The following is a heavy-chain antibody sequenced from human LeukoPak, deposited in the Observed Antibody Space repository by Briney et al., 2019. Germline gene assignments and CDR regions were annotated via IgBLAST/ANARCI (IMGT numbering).Heavy chain of an antibody. D-gene: IGHD3-22*01. CDR3: ARVKTMIIVVSLFDY. V-gene: IGHV1-2*02. CDR1: GYTFTGYY. Sequence: VASVKVSCKASGYTFTGYYMHWVRQAPGQGLEWMGWINPNSGGTNYAKQFQGRLTMTRDTSISTAYMELSRLRSDDTAVYYCARVKTMIIVVSLFDYWGQGTLVTVSS. CDR2: INPNSGGT. J-gene: IGHJ4*02.